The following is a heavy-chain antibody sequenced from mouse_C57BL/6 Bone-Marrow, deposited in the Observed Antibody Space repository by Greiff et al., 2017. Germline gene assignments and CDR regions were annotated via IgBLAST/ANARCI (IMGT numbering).Heavy chain of an antibody. CDR2: IDPSDSYT. Sequence: QVQLQQPGAELVKPGASVKLSCKASGYTFTSYWMQWGKQRPGQGLEWSGEIDPSDSYTNDNQKFKGKDTLTVDTSSSTAYMQLSSLTSEDSAVYYCARWGMAPFVYWGQGTTLTVSS. D-gene: IGHD2-3*01. J-gene: IGHJ2*01. V-gene: IGHV1-50*01. CDR1: GYTFTSYW. CDR3: ARWGMAPFVY.